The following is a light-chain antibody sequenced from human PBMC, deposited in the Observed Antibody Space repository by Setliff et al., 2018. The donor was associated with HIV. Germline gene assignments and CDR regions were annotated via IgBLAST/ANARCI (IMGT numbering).Light chain of an antibody. CDR3: CSYTSSTTYV. V-gene: IGLV2-23*02. CDR2: EVN. CDR1: RSDIGTYDL. J-gene: IGLJ1*01. Sequence: QSVLAQPASVSGSPGQSSTISCTGTRSDIGTYDLVSWYRQYPGKAPKLIIYEVNSRPAGVSDRLSGSKSGNTASLTISGPRAEDEETYYCCSYTSSTTYVFGTGTKVTVL.